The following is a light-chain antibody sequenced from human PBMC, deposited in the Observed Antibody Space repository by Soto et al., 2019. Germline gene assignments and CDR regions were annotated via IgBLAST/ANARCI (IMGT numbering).Light chain of an antibody. V-gene: IGKV1-5*03. CDR1: QSISSW. CDR2: KAS. Sequence: DIQMTQPPSTLSASVGDRVTITCRASQSISSWLAWYQQKPGKAPKVLIYKASSLESGVPSRFSGSGYGTEFTLTISSLQPDDFATYYCQQYYSYPWTFGQGTKVEIK. J-gene: IGKJ1*01. CDR3: QQYYSYPWT.